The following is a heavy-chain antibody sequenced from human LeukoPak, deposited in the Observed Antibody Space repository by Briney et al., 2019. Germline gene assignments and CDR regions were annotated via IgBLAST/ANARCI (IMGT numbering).Heavy chain of an antibody. D-gene: IGHD6-13*01. Sequence: GESLKISCQGSGYNFPIYWIGWVRQMPVQGLEWMGIIYPDDSNTIYGPSCQGQVTISADKSINTAYLEWSSLKASDTAIYYCARLGAAGKYYYYYMDVWGKGTTVTVSS. J-gene: IGHJ6*03. CDR3: ARLGAAGKYYYYYMDV. V-gene: IGHV5-51*01. CDR2: IYPDDSNT. CDR1: GYNFPIYW.